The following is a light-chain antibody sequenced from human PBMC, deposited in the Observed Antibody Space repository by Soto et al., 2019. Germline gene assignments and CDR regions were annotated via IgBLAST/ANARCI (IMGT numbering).Light chain of an antibody. CDR2: KAS. CDR1: QSISNW. CDR3: QQLYTLPFT. Sequence: DIQMTQSPSTLSASVGDRVIITCRASQSISNWLAWYQQKPGKAPNLLIYKASSLESGVPSRFSGSGSGTEFTLTISGLLPEDFAAYHCQQLYTLPFTFGQGTRLEIK. V-gene: IGKV1-5*03. J-gene: IGKJ5*01.